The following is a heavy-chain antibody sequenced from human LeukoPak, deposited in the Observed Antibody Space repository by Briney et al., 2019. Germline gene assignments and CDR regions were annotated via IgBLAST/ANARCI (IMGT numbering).Heavy chain of an antibody. V-gene: IGHV3-21*01. CDR1: GFTFSSYS. CDR2: ISSSSSYI. J-gene: IGHJ4*02. Sequence: KSGGSLRLSCAASGFTFSSYSMNWVRQAPGKGLEWVSCISSSSSYIYYADSVKGRFTISRDNAKNSLYLQMNSLRVEDTAVYYRARAHNWKYGTFDYWGQGTLVTVSS. CDR3: ARAHNWKYGTFDY. D-gene: IGHD1-7*01.